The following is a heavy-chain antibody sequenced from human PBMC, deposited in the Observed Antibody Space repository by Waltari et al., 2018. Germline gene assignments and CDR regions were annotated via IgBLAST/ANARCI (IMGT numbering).Heavy chain of an antibody. CDR2: IYTSGST. CDR1: GGSISRGSYY. D-gene: IGHD3-22*01. J-gene: IGHJ5*02. V-gene: IGHV4-61*02. CDR3: ARDYYDSSGYRPNWFDP. Sequence: QVQLQESGPGLVKPSQTLSLTCTVSGGSISRGSYYWSWLRQPAGKGLEWIGRIYTSGSTNYNPSLKSRVTISVDTSKNQFSLKLSSVTAADTAVYYCARDYYDSSGYRPNWFDPWGQGTLVTVSS.